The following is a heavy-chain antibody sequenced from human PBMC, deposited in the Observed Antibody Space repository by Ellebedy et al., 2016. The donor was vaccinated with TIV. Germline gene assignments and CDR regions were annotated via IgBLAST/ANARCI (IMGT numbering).Heavy chain of an antibody. CDR3: ARVEGYCSGGSCYSAHLFDY. D-gene: IGHD2-15*01. Sequence: GESLKISCAASGFTFSDYYMSWIRQAPGKGLEWVSYISSSGSTIYYADSVKGRFTLSRDNAKNSLYLQMNSLRDEDTAVYYCARVEGYCSGGSCYSAHLFDYWGQGTLVTVSS. CDR1: GFTFSDYY. V-gene: IGHV3-11*04. CDR2: ISSSGSTI. J-gene: IGHJ4*02.